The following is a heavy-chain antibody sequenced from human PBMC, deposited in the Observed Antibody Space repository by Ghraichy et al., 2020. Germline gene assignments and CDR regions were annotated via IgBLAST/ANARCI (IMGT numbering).Heavy chain of an antibody. V-gene: IGHV3-74*01. CDR3: ATDRFHAMDV. CDR1: ASIFGDSW. CDR2: ITSDGTNT. J-gene: IGHJ6*02. D-gene: IGHD3-3*01. Sequence: GGSLRLSCAASSASIFGDSWMHWVRQGPGEGLVCVSRITSDGTNTIYADSVKGRFTISRDNANNMLYLQMHSLRAEDTAVYYCATDRFHAMDVCGPGTTVIVS.